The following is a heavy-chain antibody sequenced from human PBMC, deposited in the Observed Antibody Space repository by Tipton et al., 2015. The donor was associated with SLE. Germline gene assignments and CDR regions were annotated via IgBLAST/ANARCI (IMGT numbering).Heavy chain of an antibody. CDR1: GGSFGGYY. D-gene: IGHD6-19*01. J-gene: IGHJ6*03. V-gene: IGHV4-34*01. CDR2: INHSGST. Sequence: TLSLTCAVYGGSFGGYYWSSIRQPPGKGLEWIGEINHSGSTNYNPSLKSRVTISVDTSKNQFSLKLSSVTAADTAVYYCAKGLGAYSSGWRYYYYYMDVWGKGTTVTVSS. CDR3: AKGLGAYSSGWRYYYYYMDV.